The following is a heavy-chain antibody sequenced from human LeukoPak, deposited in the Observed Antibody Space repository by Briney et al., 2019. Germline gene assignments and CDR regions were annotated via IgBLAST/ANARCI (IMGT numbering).Heavy chain of an antibody. Sequence: SETLSLTCTVSGGSISSYYWSWIRQPPGKGLEWIGYIYHSGSTYYNPSLMSRVTISVDRSKNQFSLKLSSVTAADTAVYYCARVPSNLLAPDYWGQGTLVTVSS. CDR3: ARVPSNLLAPDY. CDR1: GGSISSYY. V-gene: IGHV4-59*12. J-gene: IGHJ4*02. CDR2: IYHSGST. D-gene: IGHD2-8*01.